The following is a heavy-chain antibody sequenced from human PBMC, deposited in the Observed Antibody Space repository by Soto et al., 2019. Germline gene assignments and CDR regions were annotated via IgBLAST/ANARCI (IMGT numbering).Heavy chain of an antibody. CDR2: ISGSGGST. CDR1: GFTFSSYA. CDR3: ARYCSSTSCYRSGYYYYGMDV. Sequence: GGPLRLSCAASGFTFSSYAMSWVRQAPGKGLEWVSAISGSGGSTYYADSVKGRFTISRDNSKNTLYLQMNSLRAEDTAVYYCARYCSSTSCYRSGYYYYGMDVWGQGTTVTVSS. V-gene: IGHV3-23*01. D-gene: IGHD2-2*02. J-gene: IGHJ6*02.